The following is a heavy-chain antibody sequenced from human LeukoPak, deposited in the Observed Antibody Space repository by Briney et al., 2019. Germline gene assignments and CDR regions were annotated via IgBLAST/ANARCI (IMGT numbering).Heavy chain of an antibody. CDR3: ARGPLYSMVRGKRMDV. Sequence: ASETLSLTCAVYGGSFSGYYWSWIRQPPGKGLEWIGEINHSGSTNYNPSLKSRVTISVDTSKNQFSLKLSSVTAADTAVYYCARGPLYSMVRGKRMDVWGQGTTVTVSS. CDR1: GGSFSGYY. J-gene: IGHJ6*02. V-gene: IGHV4-34*01. CDR2: INHSGST. D-gene: IGHD3-10*01.